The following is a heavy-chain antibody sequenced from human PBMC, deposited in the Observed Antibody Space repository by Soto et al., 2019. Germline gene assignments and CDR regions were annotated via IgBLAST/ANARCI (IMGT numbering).Heavy chain of an antibody. CDR1: GFTFSSYA. J-gene: IGHJ4*02. Sequence: GGSLRLSCAASGFTFSSYAMSWVRQAPGKGLEWVSAISGSGGSTYYADSVKGRFTISRDNSKNTLYLQMNSPRAEDTAVYYCAKLRYFDWLRTRLFDYWGQGTLVTVSS. V-gene: IGHV3-23*01. CDR3: AKLRYFDWLRTRLFDY. D-gene: IGHD3-9*01. CDR2: ISGSGGST.